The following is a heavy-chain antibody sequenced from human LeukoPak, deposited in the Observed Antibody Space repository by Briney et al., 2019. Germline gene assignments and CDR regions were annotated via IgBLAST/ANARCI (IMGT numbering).Heavy chain of an antibody. Sequence: GGSLRLSCAASGFTFSSYWMSWVRQAPGKGLEWVANIKQDGSEKYYVDSVKGRFTISRDNAKNSLYLQMNSLRAEDTAVYYCARGRNWNYNPNWFDPWGQGTLVTVSS. V-gene: IGHV3-7*01. CDR2: IKQDGSEK. J-gene: IGHJ5*02. D-gene: IGHD1-7*01. CDR3: ARGRNWNYNPNWFDP. CDR1: GFTFSSYW.